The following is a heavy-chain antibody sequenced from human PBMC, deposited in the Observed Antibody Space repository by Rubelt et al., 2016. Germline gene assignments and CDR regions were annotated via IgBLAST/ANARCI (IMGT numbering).Heavy chain of an antibody. Sequence: QVQLQQWGAGLLKPSETLSLTCAVYGGSFSGYYWSWIRQPPGKGLEWVGEINHSGSTNYNPPLKGRVTKSVDTSKNQCSLKLSSVTAADTAVYYCARGLDYFDPWGQGTLVTVSS. J-gene: IGHJ5*02. D-gene: IGHD4-11*01. CDR2: INHSGST. V-gene: IGHV4-34*01. CDR3: ARGLDYFDP. CDR1: GGSFSGYY.